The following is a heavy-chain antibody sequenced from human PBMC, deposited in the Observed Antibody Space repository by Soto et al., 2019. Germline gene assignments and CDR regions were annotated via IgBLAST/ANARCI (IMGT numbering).Heavy chain of an antibody. CDR2: INHSGST. CDR1: GGSFSGYY. D-gene: IGHD1-26*01. V-gene: IGHV4-34*01. CDR3: ARGASGSYYGGVFDY. J-gene: IGHJ4*02. Sequence: SETLSLTCAVYGGSFSGYYWSWNRQPPGKGLEWIGEINHSGSTNYNPSLKSRVTISVDTSKNQFSLKLSSVTAADTAVYYCARGASGSYYGGVFDYWGQGTLVTVSS.